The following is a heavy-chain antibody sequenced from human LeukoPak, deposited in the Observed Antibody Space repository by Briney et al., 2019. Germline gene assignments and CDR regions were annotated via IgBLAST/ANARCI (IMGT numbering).Heavy chain of an antibody. J-gene: IGHJ4*02. CDR1: GDSISSGAYS. Sequence: TSETQSLTCAVSGDSISSGAYSWSWIRQPPGKGLEWIGYIYQSGSTYHNPSLKSRVTISGDRSKNQFSLKLTSVTAADTAVYYCARGSRAVRYFDFWGQGTLVTVSS. D-gene: IGHD3-10*01. CDR3: ARGSRAVRYFDF. V-gene: IGHV4-30-2*01. CDR2: IYQSGST.